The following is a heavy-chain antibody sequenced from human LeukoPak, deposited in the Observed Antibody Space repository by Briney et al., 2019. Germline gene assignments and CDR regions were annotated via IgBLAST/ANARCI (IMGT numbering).Heavy chain of an antibody. CDR3: ARQPIHRSYCSSTRCQRRPLDY. CDR2: ISSSSSTI. CDR1: GFTFSSYS. V-gene: IGHV3-48*04. Sequence: PGGSLRLSCAASGFTFSSYSMNWVRQAPGKGLEWVSYISSSSSTIYYADSVKGRFTISRDNAKNSLYLQMNSLRAEDTAVYYCARQPIHRSYCSSTRCQRRPLDYWGQGTLVTVSS. J-gene: IGHJ4*02. D-gene: IGHD2-2*01.